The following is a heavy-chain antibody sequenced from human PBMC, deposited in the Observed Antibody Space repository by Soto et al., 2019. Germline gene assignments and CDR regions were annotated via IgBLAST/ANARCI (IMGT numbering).Heavy chain of an antibody. CDR2: INPSVGIT. Sequence: ASVKVSCKASGYTFTSYYMHWVRQAPGQGLEWMGIINPSVGITNYAQKFQGRVTITADKSTSTVYMELSSLRSEDTAVYYCARSDIVVVPALKSDAFDIWGQGTVVTVSS. V-gene: IGHV1-46*01. D-gene: IGHD2-2*01. J-gene: IGHJ3*02. CDR1: GYTFTSYY. CDR3: ARSDIVVVPALKSDAFDI.